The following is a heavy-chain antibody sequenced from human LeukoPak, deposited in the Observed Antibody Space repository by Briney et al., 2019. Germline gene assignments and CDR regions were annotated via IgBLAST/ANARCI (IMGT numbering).Heavy chain of an antibody. CDR3: AIDRYSSGWYTFDY. Sequence: GGSLRLSCAASGFTFSNFGINWVRQAPGKGLEWVSSISSSSSYISYADSVKGRFTISRDNAKNSLDLQMNSLRAEDTAVYYCAIDRYSSGWYTFDYWGQGTPVTVSS. CDR1: GFTFSNFG. D-gene: IGHD6-19*01. J-gene: IGHJ4*02. V-gene: IGHV3-21*01. CDR2: ISSSSSYI.